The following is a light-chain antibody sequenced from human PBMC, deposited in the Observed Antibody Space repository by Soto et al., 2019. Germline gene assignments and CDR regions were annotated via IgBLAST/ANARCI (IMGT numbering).Light chain of an antibody. V-gene: IGKV1-5*02. CDR3: QQYNSYST. Sequence: DTHITQSPSTLSASVGDSVIIICRASQSISSWLAWYQQKPGKAPKLLIYDASSLESGVPSRFSGSGSGTEFTLTISSLQPDDFATYYCQQYNSYSTFGQGTKVDI. CDR1: QSISSW. CDR2: DAS. J-gene: IGKJ1*01.